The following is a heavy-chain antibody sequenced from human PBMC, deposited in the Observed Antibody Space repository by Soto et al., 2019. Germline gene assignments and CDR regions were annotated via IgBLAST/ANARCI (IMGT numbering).Heavy chain of an antibody. Sequence: ASVKVSCKASGYTFTSYGISWVRQAPGQGLEWMGWISAYNGNTNYAQKLQGRVTMTTDTSTSTAYMELRSLRSDDTAVYYCARDDGAAAGRRGYYYYGMDVWGQGTTVTVSS. CDR2: ISAYNGNT. V-gene: IGHV1-18*01. CDR1: GYTFTSYG. D-gene: IGHD6-13*01. CDR3: ARDDGAAAGRRGYYYYGMDV. J-gene: IGHJ6*02.